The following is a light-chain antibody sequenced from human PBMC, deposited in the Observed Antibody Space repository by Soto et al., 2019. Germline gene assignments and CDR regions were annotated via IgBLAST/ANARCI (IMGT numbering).Light chain of an antibody. J-gene: IGLJ2*01. CDR3: TSYTSGSTLV. Sequence: QSALTQPASVSGSPGQSITISCTGTSSDVGGSDYVSWYQQHPGRVPKLMIYEVNNRPSGVSNRFSGSKSGDKASLTISGLQDEDEADYYCTSYTSGSTLVFGGGTKVTVL. CDR1: SSDVGGSDY. CDR2: EVN. V-gene: IGLV2-14*01.